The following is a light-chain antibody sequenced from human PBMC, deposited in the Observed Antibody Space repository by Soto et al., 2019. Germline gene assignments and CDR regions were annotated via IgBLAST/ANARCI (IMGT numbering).Light chain of an antibody. J-gene: IGKJ2*03. V-gene: IGKV3-20*01. CDR1: QSVINY. CDR3: HQYGSSHS. Sequence: EVVLTQSPGTLSLSPGERATLSCRASQSVINYLGWYQQKPGQAPRLLIYGVSSRATGIPDRFSGSGSGTDFTLTISRLEPEDFAVYYCHQYGSSHSFGQGTKVDSK. CDR2: GVS.